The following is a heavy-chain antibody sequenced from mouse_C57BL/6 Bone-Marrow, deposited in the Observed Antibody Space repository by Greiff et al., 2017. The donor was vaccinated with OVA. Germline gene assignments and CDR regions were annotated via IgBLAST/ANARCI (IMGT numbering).Heavy chain of an antibody. J-gene: IGHJ3*01. V-gene: IGHV1-62-2*01. CDR2: FYPGSGSI. CDR3: ARHEDHYYGSIYAWFAY. CDR1: GYTFTEYT. Sequence: QVQLKQSGAELVKPGASVKLSCKASGYTFTEYTIHWVKQRSGQGLEWIGWFYPGSGSIKYNEKFKDKATLTADKSSSTVYMELSRLTSEDSAVYFCARHEDHYYGSIYAWFAYWGQGTLVTVSA. D-gene: IGHD1-1*01.